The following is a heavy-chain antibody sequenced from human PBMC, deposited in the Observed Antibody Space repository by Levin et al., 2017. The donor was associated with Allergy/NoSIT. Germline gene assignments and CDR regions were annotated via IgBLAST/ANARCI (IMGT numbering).Heavy chain of an antibody. J-gene: IGHJ4*02. CDR1: GYTFTSYA. V-gene: IGHV7-4-1*02. D-gene: IGHD6-6*01. CDR3: ARAYSSSSGVFGSEDY. CDR2: INTNTGNP. Sequence: GGSLRLSCKASGYTFTSYAMNWVRQAPGQGLEWMGWINTNTGNPTYAQGFTGRFVFSLDTSVSTAYLQISSLKAEDTAVYYCARAYSSSSGVFGSEDYWGQGTLVTVSS.